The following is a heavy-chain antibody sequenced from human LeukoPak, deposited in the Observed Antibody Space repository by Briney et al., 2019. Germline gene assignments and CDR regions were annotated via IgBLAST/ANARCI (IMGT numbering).Heavy chain of an antibody. CDR3: AKDRSCTNDIRHGDFDY. CDR2: ISGSGGST. CDR1: GFTFSSYA. D-gene: IGHD2-8*01. J-gene: IGHJ4*02. Sequence: PGGSLRLSCAASGFTFSSYAVSWVRQAPGKGLEWVSSISGSGGSTYSADSVKGRFTISRDNSKNTLYLQMNSLRAEDTALYYCAKDRSCTNDIRHGDFDYWGQGTLVTVSS. V-gene: IGHV3-23*01.